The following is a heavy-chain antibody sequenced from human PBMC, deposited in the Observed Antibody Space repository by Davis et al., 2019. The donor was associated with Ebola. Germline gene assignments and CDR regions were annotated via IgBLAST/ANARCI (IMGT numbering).Heavy chain of an antibody. Sequence: PGGSLRLSCAASGFTVSSNYMSWVRQAPGKGLEWVANIKQDGSEKYYVDSVKGRFTISRDNAKNSLYLQMNSLRAEDTAVYYCARDTKYYGSGSALHPGYYYGMDVWGQGTTVTVSS. CDR2: IKQDGSEK. CDR3: ARDTKYYGSGSALHPGYYYGMDV. V-gene: IGHV3-7*01. CDR1: GFTVSSNY. D-gene: IGHD3-10*01. J-gene: IGHJ6*02.